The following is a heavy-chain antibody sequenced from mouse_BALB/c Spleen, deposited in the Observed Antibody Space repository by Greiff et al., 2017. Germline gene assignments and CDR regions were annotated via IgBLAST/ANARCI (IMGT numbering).Heavy chain of an antibody. Sequence: VQLQQSGPELVKPGASVKISCKASGYAFSSSWMNWVKQRPGQGLEWIGRIYPGDGDTNYNGKFKGKATLTADKSSSTAYMQLSSLTSVDSAVYFCARRGGPYYAMDYWGQGTSVTVSS. CDR2: IYPGDGDT. CDR3: ARRGGPYYAMDY. J-gene: IGHJ4*01. CDR1: GYAFSSSW. V-gene: IGHV1-82*01.